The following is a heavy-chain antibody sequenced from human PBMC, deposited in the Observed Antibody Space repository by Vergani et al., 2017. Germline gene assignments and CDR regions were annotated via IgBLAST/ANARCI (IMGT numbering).Heavy chain of an antibody. D-gene: IGHD2-2*02. J-gene: IGHJ6*02. CDR3: ARDGVYCSSTRCYNYYYYGMDV. CDR2: INPNSGGT. CDR1: GYTFTGYY. Sequence: QVQLVQSGAEVKKPWASVKVSCKASGYTFTGYYMHWVRQAPGQGLEWMGLINPNSGGTNYAQQFQGRVTMARETSISTAYMELSRLRSDDTSVYYCARDGVYCSSTRCYNYYYYGMDVWGQGTTVTVSS. V-gene: IGHV1-2*02.